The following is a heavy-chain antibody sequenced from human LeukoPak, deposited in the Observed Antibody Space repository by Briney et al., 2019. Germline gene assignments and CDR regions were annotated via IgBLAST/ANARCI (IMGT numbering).Heavy chain of an antibody. CDR2: IIPIFGTA. V-gene: IGHV1-69*01. CDR3: ARSPITMVRGDTNYYFDY. J-gene: IGHJ4*02. Sequence: SVKLSCKASGGTFSRYAISWVRQAPGQGLEWMGGIIPIFGTANYAQKFQGSVTITADESTSTAYMELSSLRSEDTAVYYCARSPITMVRGDTNYYFDYWGQGTLVTVSS. CDR1: GGTFSRYA. D-gene: IGHD3-10*01.